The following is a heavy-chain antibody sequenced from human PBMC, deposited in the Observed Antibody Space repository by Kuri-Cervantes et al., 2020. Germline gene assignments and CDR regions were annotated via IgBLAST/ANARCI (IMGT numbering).Heavy chain of an antibody. CDR1: GFTFSSYG. J-gene: IGHJ6*02. Sequence: GESLKISCAASGFTFSSYGMHWVRQAPGKGLEWVAVISYDGSNKYYADSVKGRFTISRDNSKNTLYLQMNSLRAEGTAVYYCAREPISYYYYYGMDVWGQGTTVTVSS. V-gene: IGHV3-30*03. CDR2: ISYDGSNK. CDR3: AREPISYYYYYGMDV.